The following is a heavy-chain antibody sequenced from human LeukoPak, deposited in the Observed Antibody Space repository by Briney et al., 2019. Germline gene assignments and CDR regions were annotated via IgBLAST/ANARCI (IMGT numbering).Heavy chain of an antibody. CDR2: IYTSGST. D-gene: IGHD3-3*01. CDR3: ARLVKTYYDFWSGYQTGAFDI. Sequence: SETLSLTCTVSGGSISSYYWSWIRQPAGKGLEWIGRIYTSGSTNYNPSPKSRVTMSVDTSKNQFSLKLSSVTAADTAVYYCARLVKTYYDFWSGYQTGAFDIWGQGTMVTVSS. V-gene: IGHV4-4*07. J-gene: IGHJ3*02. CDR1: GGSISSYY.